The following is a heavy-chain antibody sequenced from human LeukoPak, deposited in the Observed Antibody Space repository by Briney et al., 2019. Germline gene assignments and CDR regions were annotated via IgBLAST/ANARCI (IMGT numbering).Heavy chain of an antibody. CDR2: IYTSGST. CDR3: ARSPSYYGSGERHYYYYYGMDV. Sequence: SKTLSLTCTVSGGSISSYYWSWIRQPAGKGLEWTGRIYTSGSTNYNPSLKSRVTMSVDTSKNQFSLKLSSVTAADTAVYYCARSPSYYGSGERHYYYYYGMDVWGQGTTVTVPS. J-gene: IGHJ6*02. CDR1: GGSISSYY. V-gene: IGHV4-4*07. D-gene: IGHD3-10*01.